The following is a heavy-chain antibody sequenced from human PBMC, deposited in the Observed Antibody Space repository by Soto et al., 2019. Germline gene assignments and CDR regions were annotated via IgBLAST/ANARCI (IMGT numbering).Heavy chain of an antibody. J-gene: IGHJ4*02. CDR1: GFSFSSYW. V-gene: IGHV3-74*01. CDR3: TREDSGSYYVY. Sequence: GGSLRLSCAASGFSFSSYWMHWVRQAPGEGLVWLSRINSDGSIISHADSVKGRFTISRDNAKSTLYLQMNSLRVEDTAVYYCTREDSGSYYVYWGQGTLVTVSS. CDR2: INSDGSII. D-gene: IGHD1-26*01.